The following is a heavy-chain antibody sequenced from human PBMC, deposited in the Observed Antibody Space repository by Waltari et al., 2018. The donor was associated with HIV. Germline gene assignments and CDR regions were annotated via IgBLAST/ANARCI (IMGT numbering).Heavy chain of an antibody. V-gene: IGHV1-3*01. CDR2: INAGNGNT. J-gene: IGHJ4*02. Sequence: QVQLVQSGAEVKKPGASVKVSCKASGYTFTSYAMHWVRQAPGQRLEWMGWINAGNGNTKYSQKFQGRVTITRDTSASTAYMELSSLRSEDTAVYYCARDLISDSSGWSPFDYWGQGTLVTVSS. CDR3: ARDLISDSSGWSPFDY. CDR1: GYTFTSYA. D-gene: IGHD6-19*01.